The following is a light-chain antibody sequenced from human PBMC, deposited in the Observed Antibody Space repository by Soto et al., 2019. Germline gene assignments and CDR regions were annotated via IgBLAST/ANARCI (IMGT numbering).Light chain of an antibody. CDR1: SGYSDYK. CDR3: GSEHGSRSNFVIL. V-gene: IGLV9-49*01. J-gene: IGLJ2*01. Sequence: QTVVTQPPSASASLGASVTLTCTLSSGYSDYKVDWFQQRPGKGPRFVMRVGAGGIVGFKGDGIPDRFSVLGSDLNRYLTIKNIQEEDESDYHCGSEHGSRSNFVILFGGGTKLTVL. CDR2: VGAGGIVG.